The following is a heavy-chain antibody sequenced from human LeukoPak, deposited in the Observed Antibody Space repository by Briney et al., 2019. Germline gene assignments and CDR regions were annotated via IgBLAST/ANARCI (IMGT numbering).Heavy chain of an antibody. D-gene: IGHD3-22*01. CDR3: ARDQAQYYYDSSGHSPDY. V-gene: IGHV3-7*01. Sequence: PGGSLRLSCAASGFTFSTYWMSWVRQAPGKGLEWVANIKQDGSEKYYVDSVKGRFTISRDNAKNSLYLQMNSLRAEDTAVYYCARDQAQYYYDSSGHSPDYWGQGTLVTVSS. CDR2: IKQDGSEK. J-gene: IGHJ4*02. CDR1: GFTFSTYW.